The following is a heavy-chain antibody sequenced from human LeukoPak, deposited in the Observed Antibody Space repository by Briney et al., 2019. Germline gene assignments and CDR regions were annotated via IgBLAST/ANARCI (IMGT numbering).Heavy chain of an antibody. J-gene: IGHJ4*02. CDR3: AACSGGSCYVHY. V-gene: IGHV1-69*13. CDR2: IIPIFGTA. CDR1: GATFSTSA. D-gene: IGHD2-15*01. Sequence: SVKVSCKTSGATFSTSAFSWVRQAPGQGLEWMGGIIPIFGTANYAQKFQGRVTITADESTSTAYMELSSLRSEDTAVYYCAACSGGSCYVHYWGQGTLVTVSS.